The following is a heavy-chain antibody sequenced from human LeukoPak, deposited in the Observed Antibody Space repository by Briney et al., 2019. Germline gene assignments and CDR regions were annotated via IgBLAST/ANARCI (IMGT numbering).Heavy chain of an antibody. CDR3: ARVHYDFWSGYRGGGWFDP. CDR2: IYYSGST. D-gene: IGHD3-3*01. Sequence: LRLSCAASGFTFSSYAMSWIRQPPGKGLEWIGYIYYSGSTYYNPSLKSRVTISVDTSKNQFSLKLSSVTAADTAVYYCARVHYDFWSGYRGGGWFDPWGQGTLVTVSS. J-gene: IGHJ5*02. V-gene: IGHV4-30-4*08. CDR1: GFTFSSYA.